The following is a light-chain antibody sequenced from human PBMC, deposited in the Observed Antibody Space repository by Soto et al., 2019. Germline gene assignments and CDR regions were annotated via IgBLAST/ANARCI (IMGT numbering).Light chain of an antibody. CDR1: NSDVGGYNY. CDR2: EVS. V-gene: IGLV2-14*01. J-gene: IGLJ3*02. CDR3: SSYTTSTTGV. Sequence: QSALTQPASVSGSPGQSIAISCTGTNSDVGGYNYVSWYQHHPGKAPKLMIYEVSNRPSGVSNRFSGSKSGNTASLTISGLQAEDEADYYCSSYTTSTTGVFGAGTKLTVL.